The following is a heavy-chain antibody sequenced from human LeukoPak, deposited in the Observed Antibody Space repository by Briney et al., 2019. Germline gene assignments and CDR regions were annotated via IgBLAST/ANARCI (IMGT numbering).Heavy chain of an antibody. D-gene: IGHD3-16*02. CDR3: ARGGRDYVWGSYRYKTDY. Sequence: PSETLSLTCTVAGGSISSGSYYWSWIRQPAGKGLEWIGRIYTSGSTNYNPSLKSRVTISVDTSKSQFSLQLSSVTAADTAVYYCARGGRDYVWGSYRYKTDYWGQGTLVTVSS. CDR2: IYTSGST. CDR1: GGSISSGSYY. J-gene: IGHJ4*02. V-gene: IGHV4-61*02.